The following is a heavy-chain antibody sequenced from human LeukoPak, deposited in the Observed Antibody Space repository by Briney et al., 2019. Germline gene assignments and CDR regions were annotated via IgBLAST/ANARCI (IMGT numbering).Heavy chain of an antibody. V-gene: IGHV4-59*01. J-gene: IGHJ2*01. D-gene: IGHD6-6*01. Sequence: PSETLSLTXTVSGDSISHYYWSWIRQPPGKGLEWIGYIYYSGSTNYNPSLKSRVTISVDTSKNQFSLKVSSVTAADTAVYYCARNIATRGGYFDLWGRGTLVTVSS. CDR2: IYYSGST. CDR1: GDSISHYY. CDR3: ARNIATRGGYFDL.